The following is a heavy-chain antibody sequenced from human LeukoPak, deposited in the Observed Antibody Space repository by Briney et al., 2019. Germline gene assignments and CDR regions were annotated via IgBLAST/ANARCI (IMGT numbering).Heavy chain of an antibody. J-gene: IGHJ4*02. CDR3: AKAPMEDSWYIHFDY. CDR1: GFTFSSYA. V-gene: IGHV3-23*01. D-gene: IGHD6-13*01. CDR2: ITNSGDNS. Sequence: GGSLRLSCAASGFTFSSYAMSWVRQAPGKGLEWVSAITNSGDNSYYADSVKGRFTISRDNSKNTLYLQINSLRAEGTAIYYCAKAPMEDSWYIHFDYWGQGTLVTVSS.